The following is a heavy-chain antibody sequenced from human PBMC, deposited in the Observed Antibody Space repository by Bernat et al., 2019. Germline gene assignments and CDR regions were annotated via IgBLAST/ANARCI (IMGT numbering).Heavy chain of an antibody. CDR3: ARDPELASVVPAAPRGLDY. D-gene: IGHD2-2*01. CDR1: GFTFSSYG. Sequence: QVQLMESGGGVVQPGRSLRLSCAASGFTFSSYGMHWVRQAPGKGLEWVAVIWYDGSNKYYADSVKGRFTISRDNSKNTLYLQMNSLRAEDTAVYYCARDPELASVVPAAPRGLDYWGQGTLVTVSS. V-gene: IGHV3-33*01. J-gene: IGHJ4*02. CDR2: IWYDGSNK.